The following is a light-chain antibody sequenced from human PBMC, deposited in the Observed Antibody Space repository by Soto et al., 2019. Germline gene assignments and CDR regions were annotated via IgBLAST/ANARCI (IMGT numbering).Light chain of an antibody. CDR3: QQYDNLICT. CDR2: DAS. V-gene: IGKV1-33*01. J-gene: IGKJ3*01. CDR1: HDISDY. Sequence: DIKMTQSPSSLSASIGDRVTITCQASHDISDYLNWNHQKPGKAPELLIYDASNLQTGVPSRFSGRGSGTNFFLTISGLQPEDIGTYYCQQYDNLICTFGPGTKV.